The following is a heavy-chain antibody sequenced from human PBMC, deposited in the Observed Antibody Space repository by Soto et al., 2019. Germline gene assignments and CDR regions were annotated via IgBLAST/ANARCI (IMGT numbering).Heavy chain of an antibody. V-gene: IGHV4-30-4*01. CDR2: IYYSGST. Sequence: SETLSLTCTVSGGSISSGDYYWSWIRQPPGKGLEWIGYIYYSGSTYYNPSLKSRVTISVDTSKNQFSLKLSSVTAADTAVYYCARGGYDYGNWFGPWGQGTLVTVSS. CDR3: ARGGYDYGNWFGP. D-gene: IGHD5-12*01. J-gene: IGHJ5*02. CDR1: GGSISSGDYY.